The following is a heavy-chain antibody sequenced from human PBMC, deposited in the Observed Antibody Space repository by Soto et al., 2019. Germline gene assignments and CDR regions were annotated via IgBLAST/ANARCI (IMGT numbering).Heavy chain of an antibody. CDR1: GGSISSGGYY. Sequence: QVQLQESGPGLVKPSQTLSLTCTVSGGSISSGGYYWSWIRQHPGKGLEWIGYIYYSGSTYYNPSLKSRVTISVDTSKNQFSLKLRSVTAADTAVYYCARDQYDSSGDDAFDIWGQGTMVTVSS. V-gene: IGHV4-31*03. J-gene: IGHJ3*02. D-gene: IGHD3-22*01. CDR3: ARDQYDSSGDDAFDI. CDR2: IYYSGST.